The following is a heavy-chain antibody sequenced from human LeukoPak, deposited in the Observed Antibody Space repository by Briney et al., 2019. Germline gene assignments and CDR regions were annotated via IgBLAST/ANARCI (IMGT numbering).Heavy chain of an antibody. D-gene: IGHD2-21*01. CDR1: GFTFSSSW. J-gene: IGHJ6*03. Sequence: PGGSLRLSCAASGFTFSSSWMSWVRQAPGKGLEWVANIKQDGSEKYSVGSVKGRFIISRENAKKSLYLKMNSLRAEDTAVYYCARDGEAIPPYYYYYYMDVWGKGTTVTISS. CDR3: ARDGEAIPPYYYYYYMDV. CDR2: IKQDGSEK. V-gene: IGHV3-7*01.